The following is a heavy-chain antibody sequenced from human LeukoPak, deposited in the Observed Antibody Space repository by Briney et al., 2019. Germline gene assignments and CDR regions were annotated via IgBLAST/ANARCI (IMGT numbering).Heavy chain of an antibody. D-gene: IGHD6-13*01. CDR3: ARAYGSSWFDP. Sequence: SQTLSLTCTVSGGSISSYYWSWIRQPPGKGLEWIGYIYYSGSANYNPSLESRVTISVDTSKDQFSLKLSSVTAADTAVYYCARAYGSSWFDPWGQGTLVTVSS. CDR2: IYYSGSA. CDR1: GGSISSYY. V-gene: IGHV4-59*01. J-gene: IGHJ5*02.